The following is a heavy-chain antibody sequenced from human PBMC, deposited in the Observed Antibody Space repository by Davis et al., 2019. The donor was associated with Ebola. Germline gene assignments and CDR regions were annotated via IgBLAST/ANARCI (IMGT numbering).Heavy chain of an antibody. V-gene: IGHV3-30*18. D-gene: IGHD3-3*01. CDR3: AKDAEIRFLEWLTLDY. Sequence: GGFLRLSCAASGFTFTTCIRHCVRQAPGKGLEWVAVISYDGSNKYYADSVKGRFTISRDNSKNTLYLQMNSLRAEDTAVYYCAKDAEIRFLEWLTLDYWGQGTLVTVSS. CDR1: GFTFTTCI. CDR2: ISYDGSNK. J-gene: IGHJ4*02.